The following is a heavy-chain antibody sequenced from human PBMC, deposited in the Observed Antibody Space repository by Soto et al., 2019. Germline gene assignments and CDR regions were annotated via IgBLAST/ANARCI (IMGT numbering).Heavy chain of an antibody. CDR2: ISYDGSNK. V-gene: IGHV3-30-3*01. Sequence: QVQLVESGGGVVQPGRSLRLSCAASGFTFSSYAMHWVRQAPGKGLEWVAVISYDGSNKYYADSVKGRFTISRDNSKNALYLQMNRLRAEDAAVYSCASDRGPWWGGDCYLGYFDYWGQGTLVTVSS. CDR3: ASDRGPWWGGDCYLGYFDY. J-gene: IGHJ4*02. CDR1: GFTFSSYA. D-gene: IGHD2-21*02.